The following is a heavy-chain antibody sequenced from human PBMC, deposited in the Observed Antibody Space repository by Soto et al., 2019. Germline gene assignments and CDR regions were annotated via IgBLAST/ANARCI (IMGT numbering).Heavy chain of an antibody. CDR1: GFTFSSYA. CDR3: VKGIMTTVTPFDY. V-gene: IGHV3-64D*06. CDR2: ISSNGGST. Sequence: LRLSCSASGFTFSSYAMHWVRQAPGKGLEYVSAISSNGGSTYYADSVKGRFTISRDNSKNTLYLQMSSLRAEDTAVYYCVKGIMTTVTPFDYWGQGTLVTVSS. D-gene: IGHD4-4*01. J-gene: IGHJ4*02.